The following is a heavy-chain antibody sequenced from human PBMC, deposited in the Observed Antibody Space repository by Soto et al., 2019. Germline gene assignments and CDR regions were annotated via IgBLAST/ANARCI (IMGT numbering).Heavy chain of an antibody. CDR1: GGSISSYY. CDR3: AGEGTDQATLRDAFDI. D-gene: IGHD1-1*01. CDR2: IYYSGST. J-gene: IGHJ3*02. Sequence: LSLTCTVSGGSISSYYWSWIRQPPGKGLEWIGYIYYSGSTNYNPSLKSRVTISVDTSKNQFSLKLSSVTAADTAVYYCAGEGTDQATLRDAFDIWGQGTMVTVSS. V-gene: IGHV4-59*01.